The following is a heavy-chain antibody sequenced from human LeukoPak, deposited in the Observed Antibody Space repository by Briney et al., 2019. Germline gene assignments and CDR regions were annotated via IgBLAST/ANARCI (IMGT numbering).Heavy chain of an antibody. D-gene: IGHD2-21*01. J-gene: IGHJ4*02. CDR1: GFSFSSYA. V-gene: IGHV3-23*01. Sequence: GGSLRLSCATSGFSFSSYAMNWVRQAPGKGLEWVSGITGSGGTTYYADSVKGRATISRDNSKNTLYLQMNSLRAEDTAIYYCARDLRVISFDNWGQGTLVSVSS. CDR2: ITGSGGTT. CDR3: ARDLRVISFDN.